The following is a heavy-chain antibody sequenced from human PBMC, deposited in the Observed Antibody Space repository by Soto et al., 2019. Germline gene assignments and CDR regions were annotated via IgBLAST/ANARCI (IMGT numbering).Heavy chain of an antibody. CDR3: TRELCQTGVPYYGMDV. D-gene: IGHD7-27*01. J-gene: IGHJ6*02. V-gene: IGHV3-15*01. CDR2: IKTNTEGGAL. CDR1: GFSFSSAW. Sequence: GWSLRLSCAASGFSFSSAWMTWVRQAPGKGLEWVGRIKTNTEGGALDYGAPVKGRFTISRDDSKTTLYLQMNSLKTEDTGVYYCTRELCQTGVPYYGMDVWCQGPSVTVSS.